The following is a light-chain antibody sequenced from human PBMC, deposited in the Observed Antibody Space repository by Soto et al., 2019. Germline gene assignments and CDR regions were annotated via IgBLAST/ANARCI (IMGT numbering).Light chain of an antibody. Sequence: EIVLTQSPATLSLSPGERATLSCRASQSVSSYLAWYQQQPGQAPRLLIYDASNMATGIPARFSGSGSGTDFTLSISGLESEDFAVYYCQERSNWPRTCGQGTKVEIK. CDR3: QERSNWPRT. CDR2: DAS. V-gene: IGKV3-11*01. CDR1: QSVSSY. J-gene: IGKJ1*01.